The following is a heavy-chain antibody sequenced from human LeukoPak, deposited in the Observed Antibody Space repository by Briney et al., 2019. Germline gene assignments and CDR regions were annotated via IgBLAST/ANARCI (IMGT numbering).Heavy chain of an antibody. V-gene: IGHV4-59*01. Sequence: SETLSLTCTVSGGSISSYYWSWIWQPPGKGLEWIGYIYYSGSTNYNPSLKSRVTISVDTSKNQFSLKLSSVTAADTAVYYCARYPNNHDSRFREKGFDYWGQGTLVTVSS. J-gene: IGHJ4*02. CDR1: GGSISSYY. CDR2: IYYSGST. D-gene: IGHD3-22*01. CDR3: ARYPNNHDSRFREKGFDY.